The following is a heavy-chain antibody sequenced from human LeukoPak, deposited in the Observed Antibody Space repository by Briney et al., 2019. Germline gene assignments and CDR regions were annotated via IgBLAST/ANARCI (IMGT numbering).Heavy chain of an antibody. J-gene: IGHJ4*02. CDR3: AKSTFMTTVTTGSFDY. CDR1: GFTFSNYS. D-gene: IGHD4-17*01. Sequence: GGSLRLSCAASGFTFSNYSMRWVRQAPASAKDSSATLTGSGDSTYYADSVKGRFTISRDNSKNSLYLQMNSLRAEDTAVYYCAKSTFMTTVTTGSFDYWGQGALVTVSS. V-gene: IGHV3-23*01. CDR2: LTGSGDST.